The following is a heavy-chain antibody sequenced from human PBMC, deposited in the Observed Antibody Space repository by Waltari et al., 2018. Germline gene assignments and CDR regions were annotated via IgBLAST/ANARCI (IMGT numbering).Heavy chain of an antibody. CDR3: AREGPIVVVPAAMRENWFDP. J-gene: IGHJ5*02. Sequence: QVQLQESGPGLVKPSETLSLTCTVSGGSISSYYWSWIRQPPGTGLEWNGYIYYRGSTNYNPSLKSRVTIAVDTSKNQFSLKLSSVTAADTAVYYCAREGPIVVVPAAMRENWFDPWGQGTLVTVSS. CDR1: GGSISSYY. D-gene: IGHD2-2*01. CDR2: IYYRGST. V-gene: IGHV4-59*01.